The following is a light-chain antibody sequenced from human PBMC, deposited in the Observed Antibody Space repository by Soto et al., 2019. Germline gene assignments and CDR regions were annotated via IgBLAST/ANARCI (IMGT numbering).Light chain of an antibody. J-gene: IGLJ1*01. Sequence: QSVLTQPRSVSGSPGQSVSISCTGTSSDVGRYSYVSWYQQHPGKAPKLMIYDVSERPSGFPDRFSGSKSGNTASLTISGLQAEDEADYYCCSYAGTYTGVFGTGTKVTVL. CDR2: DVS. CDR3: CSYAGTYTGV. CDR1: SSDVGRYSY. V-gene: IGLV2-11*01.